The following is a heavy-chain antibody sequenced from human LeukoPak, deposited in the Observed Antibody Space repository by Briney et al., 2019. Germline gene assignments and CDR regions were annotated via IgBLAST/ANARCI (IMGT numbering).Heavy chain of an antibody. V-gene: IGHV3-21*01. Sequence: PGGSLRLSCAASGFTFSSYTMNWVRQAPGKGLEWVSSISGSSRHKYYADSVKGQFTIPRDNAKNSLYLQMNSLRAEETAVYYCARTANFAAGYYIDYWGQGTLVTVSS. D-gene: IGHD6-13*01. CDR1: GFTFSSYT. CDR2: ISGSSRHK. J-gene: IGHJ4*02. CDR3: ARTANFAAGYYIDY.